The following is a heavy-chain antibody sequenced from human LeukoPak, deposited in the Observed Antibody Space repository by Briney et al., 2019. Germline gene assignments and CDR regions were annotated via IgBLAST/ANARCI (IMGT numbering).Heavy chain of an antibody. CDR2: ISGSSSYI. CDR1: GFTFSRYS. D-gene: IGHD2-15*01. V-gene: IGHV3-21*01. CDR3: AREIVVVVAATSLTYYYYMDV. Sequence: GGSLRLSCAASGFTFSRYSMNWVRQAPGKGLEWVSSISGSSSYIYYADSVKGRFTISRHNAKNSLYLQMNSLRAEDTAVYYCAREIVVVVAATSLTYYYYMDVWGKGTTVTVSS. J-gene: IGHJ6*03.